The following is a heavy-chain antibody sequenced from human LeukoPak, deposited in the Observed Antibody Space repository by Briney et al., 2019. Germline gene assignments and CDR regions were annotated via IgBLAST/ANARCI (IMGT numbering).Heavy chain of an antibody. V-gene: IGHV3-43*01. CDR1: GFTFDDYT. CDR3: AKEGGWFGEYPHFDY. Sequence: GGSLRLSCAASGFTFDDYTMHWVRQAPGKGLEWVSLISWDGGSTYYADSVKGRFTISRDNSKNSLYLQMNSLRTEDTALYYCAKEGGWFGEYPHFDYWGQGTLVTVSS. J-gene: IGHJ4*02. D-gene: IGHD3-10*01. CDR2: ISWDGGST.